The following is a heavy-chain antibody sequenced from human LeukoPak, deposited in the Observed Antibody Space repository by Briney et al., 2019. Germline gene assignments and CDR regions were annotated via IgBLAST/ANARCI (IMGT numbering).Heavy chain of an antibody. CDR3: AKALYYDSSGDGDY. J-gene: IGHJ4*02. CDR2: ISGSGGST. Sequence: GGSLRLSCAASGFTFSSYAMSWVRQAPGKGLEWVSAISGSGGSTYYADSVKGRFTISRDNSKNTLYLQMNSLRAEDTAVYYCAKALYYDSSGDGDYWGQGTLVTVSS. CDR1: GFTFSSYA. V-gene: IGHV3-23*01. D-gene: IGHD3-22*01.